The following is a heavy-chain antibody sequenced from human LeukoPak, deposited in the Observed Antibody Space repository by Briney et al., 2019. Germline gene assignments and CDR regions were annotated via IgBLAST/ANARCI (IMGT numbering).Heavy chain of an antibody. Sequence: HPGGSLRLSCAASGFSFHYYAMHWVRQAPGKGLEWVAVISYDGANEYYADSVKGRLTISRDNSKNTLYMEMSSLRSEDTAVYYCARDPYYYGSGSRGNYNWFDPWGQGTLVTVSS. CDR2: ISYDGANE. J-gene: IGHJ5*02. D-gene: IGHD3-10*01. CDR1: GFSFHYYA. V-gene: IGHV3-30-3*01. CDR3: ARDPYYYGSGSRGNYNWFDP.